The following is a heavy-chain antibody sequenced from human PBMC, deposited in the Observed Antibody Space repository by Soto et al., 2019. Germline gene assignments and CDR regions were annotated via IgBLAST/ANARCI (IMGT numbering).Heavy chain of an antibody. V-gene: IGHV4-59*01. Sequence: QVQLQESGPGLVKPSETLSLTCTVSGVSISSYYWSWIRQHPGKGLEWIGYIYYSGNTNYNPSLKSRVTISIDASKNQFSLELSSVTAADSAVYFCARGIGQQLPPLDWGQGTLVTVSS. CDR2: IYYSGNT. CDR3: ARGIGQQLPPLD. D-gene: IGHD6-13*01. J-gene: IGHJ4*02. CDR1: GVSISSYY.